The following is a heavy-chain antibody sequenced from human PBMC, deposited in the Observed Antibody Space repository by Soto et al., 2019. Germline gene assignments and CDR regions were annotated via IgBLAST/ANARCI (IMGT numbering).Heavy chain of an antibody. Sequence: QVQLVQSGAEVKKPGSSVKVSCKASVGTFSSYAISWLRQAHGQGLEWMGGIIPIFGTATYAQKVQGRVTITADAYTSTAYMERSSLRSEYTAVYYCARDRVAGTSWRGNWFDPWGQGTLVTVSS. V-gene: IGHV1-69*01. CDR3: ARDRVAGTSWRGNWFDP. CDR2: IIPIFGTA. D-gene: IGHD6-19*01. CDR1: VGTFSSYA. J-gene: IGHJ5*02.